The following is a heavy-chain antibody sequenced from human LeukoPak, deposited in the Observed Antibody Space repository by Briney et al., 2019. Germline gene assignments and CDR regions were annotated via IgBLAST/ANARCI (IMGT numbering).Heavy chain of an antibody. J-gene: IGHJ6*02. CDR3: AKDRLPGGLYGMDV. V-gene: IGHV3-9*01. D-gene: IGHD2-15*01. CDR2: ISWNSGSI. Sequence: GGSLRLSCAASGFTFDDYAMHWVRQAPGKGLEWVSGISWNSGSIGYADSVKGRFTISRDNAKNSLYLQMNSLRAEDTALYYCAKDRLPGGLYGMDVWGQGTTVTVSS. CDR1: GFTFDDYA.